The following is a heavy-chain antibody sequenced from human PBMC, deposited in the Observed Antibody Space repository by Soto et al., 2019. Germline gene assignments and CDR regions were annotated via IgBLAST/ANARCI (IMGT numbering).Heavy chain of an antibody. Sequence: PGGSLRLSCAASGFNFNNFAFNWVRQAPGRGLEWVSTVTVTGETTYYADSVRGRFTISRDNSRSTLFLQMNSLRAEDTAVYYCARFVFYYPACYPYSYRVDVWGKGTTATVSS. CDR1: GFNFNNFA. CDR3: ARFVFYYPACYPYSYRVDV. D-gene: IGHD3-10*01. V-gene: IGHV3-23*01. J-gene: IGHJ6*04. CDR2: VTVTGETT.